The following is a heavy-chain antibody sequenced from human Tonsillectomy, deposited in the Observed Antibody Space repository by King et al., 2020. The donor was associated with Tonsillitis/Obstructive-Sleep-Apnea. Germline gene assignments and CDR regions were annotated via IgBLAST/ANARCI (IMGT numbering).Heavy chain of an antibody. CDR2: ISYDGINK. CDR3: ARDPKPTGNYYYYYGMDV. Sequence: VQLVESGGGVVQPGRSLRLSCAASGFTFSIYAMHWVRQAPGKGLEWVAVISYDGINKYYADSVKGRFTISRDDSKNTLYLQMNSLRTEDTAAYYCARDPKPTGNYYYYYGMDVWGQGTTVTVSS. CDR1: GFTFSIYA. V-gene: IGHV3-30*04. D-gene: IGHD4-17*01. J-gene: IGHJ6*02.